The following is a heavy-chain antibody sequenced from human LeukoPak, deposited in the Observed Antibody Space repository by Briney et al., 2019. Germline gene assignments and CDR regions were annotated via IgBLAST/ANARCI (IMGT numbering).Heavy chain of an antibody. Sequence: PSETLSLTCAVYGGSFSGYYWSWIRQPPGKGLEWIGEINHSGSTNYNPSLKSRVTISVDTSKNQCSLKLSSVTAADTAVYYCARRSLAVAALYYFDYWGQGTLVTVSS. CDR2: INHSGST. CDR3: ARRSLAVAALYYFDY. CDR1: GGSFSGYY. D-gene: IGHD6-19*01. J-gene: IGHJ4*02. V-gene: IGHV4-34*01.